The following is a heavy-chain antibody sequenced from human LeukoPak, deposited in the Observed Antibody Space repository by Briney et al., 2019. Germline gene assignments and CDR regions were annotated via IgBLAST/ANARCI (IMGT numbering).Heavy chain of an antibody. V-gene: IGHV4-39*07. D-gene: IGHD5-18*01. CDR3: ARGRSLMGGVTPFDY. Sequence: SETLSLTCTVSGDSIGGSSYYWAWVRQPPGKGLEWIGSIFYSGSTYYNPSLKSRVTISVDTSKNQFSLKLSSVTAADTAVYYCARGRSLMGGVTPFDYWGQGTLVTVSS. CDR2: IFYSGST. CDR1: GDSIGGSSYY. J-gene: IGHJ4*02.